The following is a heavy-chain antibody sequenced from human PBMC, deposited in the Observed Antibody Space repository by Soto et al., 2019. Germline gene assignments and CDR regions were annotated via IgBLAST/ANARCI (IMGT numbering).Heavy chain of an antibody. CDR3: ARIEQQLGNGMDV. V-gene: IGHV4-30-2*01. CDR1: GGSISSGGYS. J-gene: IGHJ6*02. CDR2: MYHSGST. D-gene: IGHD6-13*01. Sequence: SETLSLTCAVSGGSISSGGYSWSWIRQPPGKGLEWIGYMYHSGSTYYNPSLKSRVTISIDRSKNQFSLKLSSVTAADTAVYYCARIEQQLGNGMDVWGQGTTVTVSS.